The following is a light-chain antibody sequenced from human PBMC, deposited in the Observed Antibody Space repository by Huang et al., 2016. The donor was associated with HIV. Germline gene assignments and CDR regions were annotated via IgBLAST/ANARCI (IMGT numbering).Light chain of an antibody. CDR2: DAS. Sequence: AIRMTQSPSSLSASTGDRVTITCRASQDIGSSLAWYQQRPGKAPVLLIFDASTLQRGVPSRFSGSGSRTLFTRTIACLQVEDVATYFCQHSDGLSPLTFGGGTKVDIK. CDR1: QDIGSS. J-gene: IGKJ4*01. CDR3: QHSDGLSPLT. V-gene: IGKV1-8*01.